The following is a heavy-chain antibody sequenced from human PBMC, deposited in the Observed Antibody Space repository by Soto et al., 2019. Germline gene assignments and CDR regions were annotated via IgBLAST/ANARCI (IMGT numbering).Heavy chain of an antibody. Sequence: GSGPTLVNPTQTLTLTCTFSGFSLATTEMCVIWIRQPPGKALEWLALIDWDDDKYYSPSLKTRLAISKDTSKNQVVLTMTNMDPVDTATFYCARVVRNTGYIDSWGQGTLGTVS. V-gene: IGHV2-70*01. CDR2: IDWDDDK. D-gene: IGHD2-2*02. CDR3: ARVVRNTGYIDS. J-gene: IGHJ4*02. CDR1: GFSLATTEMC.